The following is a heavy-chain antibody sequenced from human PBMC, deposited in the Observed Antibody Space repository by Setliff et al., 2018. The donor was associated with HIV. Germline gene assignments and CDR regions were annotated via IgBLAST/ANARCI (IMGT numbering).Heavy chain of an antibody. CDR1: GGTFSSYV. V-gene: IGHV1-69*05. CDR2: IIPMYGVT. J-gene: IGHJ5*02. D-gene: IGHD2-15*01. CDR3: ALPYCSGGNCWSSASLPPAGWFDP. Sequence: GASVKVSCKASGGTFSSYVISWVRQAPGQGPEWMGGIIPMYGVTNYAQKFQGRVTITTDESTSTAYMELSSLRSEDTAVSYGALPYCSGGNCWSSASLPPAGWFDPWGQGTLVTVSS.